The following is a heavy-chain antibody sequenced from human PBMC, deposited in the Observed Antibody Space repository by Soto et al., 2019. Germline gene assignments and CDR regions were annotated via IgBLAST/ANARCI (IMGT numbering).Heavy chain of an antibody. Sequence: QVQLQQWGAGLLKPSETLSLTCAVYGGSFSGYYWSWIRQPPGKGLEWIGEINHSGSTNYNPSLKSRVTISVDTSKNQFSLKLSSVTAADTAVYYCARGFGYSGDGFDYWGQGTLVTVSS. CDR1: GGSFSGYY. V-gene: IGHV4-34*01. CDR3: ARGFGYSGDGFDY. J-gene: IGHJ4*02. CDR2: INHSGST. D-gene: IGHD2-15*01.